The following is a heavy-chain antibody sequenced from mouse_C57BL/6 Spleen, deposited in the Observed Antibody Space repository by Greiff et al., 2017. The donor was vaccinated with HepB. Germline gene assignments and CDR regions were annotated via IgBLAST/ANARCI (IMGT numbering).Heavy chain of an antibody. J-gene: IGHJ4*01. CDR1: GYTFTDYY. D-gene: IGHD1-1*01. Sequence: VQLQQSGPVLVKPGASVKMSCKASGYTFTDYYMNWVKQSHGKSLEWIGGINPYNGGTSYNQKFKGKATLTVDKSSSTAYMELNSLTSEDSAVYYCASKGSNYYGSSYNAMDYWGQGTSLTVSS. V-gene: IGHV1-19*01. CDR3: ASKGSNYYGSSYNAMDY. CDR2: INPYNGGT.